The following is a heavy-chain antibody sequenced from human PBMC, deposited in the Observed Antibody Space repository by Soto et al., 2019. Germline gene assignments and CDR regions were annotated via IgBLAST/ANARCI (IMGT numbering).Heavy chain of an antibody. D-gene: IGHD4-17*01. CDR1: GGSISSGGYY. Sequence: QVQLQESGPGLVKPSQTLSLTCTVSGGSISSGGYYWSWIRQHPGKGLEWIGYIYYRGSTYYNPSLKSRVTISVDTSKNQFSLKLSSVTAADTAVYYCATSTVGSYNWFDPWGQGTLVTVSS. J-gene: IGHJ5*02. CDR3: ATSTVGSYNWFDP. CDR2: IYYRGST. V-gene: IGHV4-31*03.